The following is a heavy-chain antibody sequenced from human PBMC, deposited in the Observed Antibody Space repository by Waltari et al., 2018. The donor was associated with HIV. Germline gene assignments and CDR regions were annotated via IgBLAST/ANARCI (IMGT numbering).Heavy chain of an antibody. CDR1: GGSISSYY. J-gene: IGHJ6*02. CDR2: TYYSGST. V-gene: IGHV4-59*01. CDR3: ARRYYGMDV. Sequence: QVQLQESGPGLVKPSETLSLTCTVSGGSISSYYWSWIRQPPGKGLEWIGYTYYSGSTNYNPSLKSRVTISVDTSKNQFSLKLSSVTAADTAVYYCARRYYGMDVWGQGTTVTVSS.